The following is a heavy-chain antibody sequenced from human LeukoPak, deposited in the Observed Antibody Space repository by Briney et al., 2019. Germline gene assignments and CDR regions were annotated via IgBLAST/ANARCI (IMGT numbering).Heavy chain of an antibody. CDR2: ISYDGSNK. CDR3: AKGHSSGYLVQKYYFDY. V-gene: IGHV3-30*18. CDR1: GFTFSSYG. Sequence: GGSLRLSCAASGFTFSSYGMHWVRQAPGKGLEWVAVISYDGSNKYYADSVKGRFTISRDNSKNTLYLQMNSLRAEGTALYYCAKGHSSGYLVQKYYFDYWGQGTLVTVSS. D-gene: IGHD3-22*01. J-gene: IGHJ4*02.